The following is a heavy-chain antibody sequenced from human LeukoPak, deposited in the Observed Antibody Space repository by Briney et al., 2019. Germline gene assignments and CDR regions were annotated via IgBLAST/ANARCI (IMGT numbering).Heavy chain of an antibody. CDR3: AKDEYSAFDY. CDR2: IRYDGSNK. V-gene: IGHV3-30*02. Sequence: GGSLRLSCAASGFTFSSYGMHWVRQAPGKGLEWVAFIRYDGSNKYYADSVKGRFTISRDNSKNTLYLQMNSLRAEGTAVYYCAKDEYSAFDYWGQGTLVTVSS. J-gene: IGHJ4*02. D-gene: IGHD2-15*01. CDR1: GFTFSSYG.